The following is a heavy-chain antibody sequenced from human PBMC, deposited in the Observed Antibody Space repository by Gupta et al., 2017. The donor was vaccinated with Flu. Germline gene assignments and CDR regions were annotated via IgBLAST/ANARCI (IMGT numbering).Heavy chain of an antibody. D-gene: IGHD2-21*02. CDR3: VKDNRGIVVVTAIPFEY. V-gene: IGHV3-30*18. CDR1: GFTFSNYG. CDR2: ISYDGSNK. Sequence: QVQLVESGGGVVQPGRSLRLSCAASGFTFSNYGMQWVRKAPGKGLEWVAVISYDGSNKYYAESVKGRFTISRDNSKNTLYLQMNSLRAEDTAVYYCVKDNRGIVVVTAIPFEYWGQGTLVTVSS. J-gene: IGHJ4*02.